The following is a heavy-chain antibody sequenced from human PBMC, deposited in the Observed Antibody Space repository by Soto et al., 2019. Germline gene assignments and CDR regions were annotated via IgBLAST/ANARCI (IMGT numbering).Heavy chain of an antibody. CDR3: AHRRTYYYGSGSYYNDY. V-gene: IGHV2-5*02. CDR1: GFSLSTSGVG. CDR2: IYWDDDK. Sequence: SGPTLVKPTPTLTLTCTFSGFSLSTSGVGVGWIRQPPGKALEWLALIYWDDDKRYSPSLKSRLTITKDTSKNQVVLTMTNMDPVDTATYYCAHRRTYYYGSGSYYNDYWGQGTLVTVSS. D-gene: IGHD3-10*01. J-gene: IGHJ4*02.